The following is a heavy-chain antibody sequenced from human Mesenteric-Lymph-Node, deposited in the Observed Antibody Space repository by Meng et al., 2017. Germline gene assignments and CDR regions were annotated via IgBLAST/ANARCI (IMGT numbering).Heavy chain of an antibody. CDR3: ATGSGYYYSY. V-gene: IGHV3-74*01. CDR2: IISDETTT. D-gene: IGHD3-3*01. CDR1: GFTFSSYW. Sequence: EVHLVESGGGLVQPVGSLILSCAVSGFTFSSYWMHWVRQAPGKGLVWVSRIISDETTTTYADSVKGRFTISRDNARNTLYLQMNSLRAEDTAVYYCATGSGYYYSYWGQGTLVTVSS. J-gene: IGHJ4*02.